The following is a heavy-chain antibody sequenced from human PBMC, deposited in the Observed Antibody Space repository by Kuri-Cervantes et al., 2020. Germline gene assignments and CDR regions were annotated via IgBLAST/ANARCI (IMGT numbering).Heavy chain of an antibody. D-gene: IGHD3-16*01. CDR2: ISDNSRYI. CDR3: ARDSRGRSNWFDP. CDR1: GFTFGDYA. J-gene: IGHJ5*02. V-gene: IGHV3-21*01. Sequence: GESLKISCTASGFTFGDYAMSWVRQAPGKGLEWVSSISDNSRYIYYADSVKGRFTISRDNAKDSLSLQMNTLRADDTAVYYCARDSRGRSNWFDPWGQGTLVTVSS.